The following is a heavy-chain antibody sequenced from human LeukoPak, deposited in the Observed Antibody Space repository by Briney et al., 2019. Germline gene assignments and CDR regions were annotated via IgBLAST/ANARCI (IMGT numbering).Heavy chain of an antibody. J-gene: IGHJ6*03. CDR2: IYSSGY. V-gene: IGHV4-4*07. D-gene: IGHD4-11*01. Sequence: PSETLSLTCTVSGASISSYYWSWLRQPAGKGLEWIGRIYSSGYNYNPSLKSRVTLSVDTSKNQFSLKLSSVTAADTAEYYCTRMSKVTTSYYYYYMDVWGKGTTVTVSS. CDR1: GASISSYY. CDR3: TRMSKVTTSYYYYYMDV.